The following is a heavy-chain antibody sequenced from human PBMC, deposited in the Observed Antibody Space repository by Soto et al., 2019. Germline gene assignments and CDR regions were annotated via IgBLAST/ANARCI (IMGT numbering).Heavy chain of an antibody. V-gene: IGHV3-23*04. J-gene: IGHJ4*02. CDR3: AQVDDSSSHIFDY. Sequence: EVQLVESGGGLVKPGGSLRLSCAASGFTFSSYSMNWVRQAPGKGLEWVSSISSSGGSTYYADSVKGRFTISRDNSKNTLYLQMNSLRAEDTAVYYCAQVDDSSSHIFDYWGQGTLVTVSS. CDR2: ISSSGGST. CDR1: GFTFSSYS. D-gene: IGHD6-13*01.